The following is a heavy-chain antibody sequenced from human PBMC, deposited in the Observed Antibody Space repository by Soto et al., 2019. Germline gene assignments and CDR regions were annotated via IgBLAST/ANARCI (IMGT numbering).Heavy chain of an antibody. CDR2: ISSYNGNT. D-gene: IGHD2-21*01. CDR1: GYTFSGYS. J-gene: IGHJ6*02. CDR3: ARDVFCGGAPACPDMDV. V-gene: IGHV1-18*04. Sequence: QVVLEQSGGEVKKPGASVKVSCKASGYTFSGYSITWVRQAPGQGLDWMGRISSYNGNTNYARTLRGRLTLTTDTSTSTAYMELRSLTSADTAVYYCARDVFCGGAPACPDMDVWGQGTTVTVSS.